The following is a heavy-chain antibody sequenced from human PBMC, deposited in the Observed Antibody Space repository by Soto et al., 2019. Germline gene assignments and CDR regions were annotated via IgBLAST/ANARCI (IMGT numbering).Heavy chain of an antibody. CDR1: GFTFSSYA. V-gene: IGHV3-23*01. CDR3: AKVRIVVVPAAGYSSGWYDAFDI. D-gene: IGHD6-19*01. J-gene: IGHJ3*02. CDR2: ISGSGGST. Sequence: GGSLRLSCAASGFTFSSYAMSWVRQAPGKGLEWVSAISGSGGSTYYADSVKGRFTISRDNSKNKLYLQMNSLRAEDTAVYYCAKVRIVVVPAAGYSSGWYDAFDIWGQGTMVTVSS.